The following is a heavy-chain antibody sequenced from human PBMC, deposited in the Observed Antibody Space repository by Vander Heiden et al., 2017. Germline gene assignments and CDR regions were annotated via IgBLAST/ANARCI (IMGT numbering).Heavy chain of an antibody. J-gene: IGHJ6*02. CDR1: GFTSSSSG. CDR2: ISYDGSNK. Sequence: QVQMVESGGGVVQRGTSLRPSCAASGFTSSSSGMHWVRQAPGKGLEWVAVISYDGSNKYYADSVKGRFTISRDNSKNTLYQQMNSLRAEDKAVNYCAKGGKWLLPSNYDYGMDVWSQGTTVTVSS. D-gene: IGHD5-12*01. CDR3: AKGGKWLLPSNYDYGMDV. V-gene: IGHV3-30*18.